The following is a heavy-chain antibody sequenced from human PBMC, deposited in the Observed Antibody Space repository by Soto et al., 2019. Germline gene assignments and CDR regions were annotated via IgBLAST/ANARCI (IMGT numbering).Heavy chain of an antibody. CDR1: GFTFSDYY. D-gene: IGHD3-16*01. J-gene: IGHJ4*02. Sequence: QVQLVESGGGLVKPGGSLRLSCAASGFTFSDYYMSWIRQAPGKGLEWVSYISSSGSTIYYADSVKGRFTISRDNAKNSLYLQRNSLRAEDTAVYYCARSGYDYIWGSYGTPLPFDFWGQGTLVTVSS. V-gene: IGHV3-11*01. CDR3: ARSGYDYIWGSYGTPLPFDF. CDR2: ISSSGSTI.